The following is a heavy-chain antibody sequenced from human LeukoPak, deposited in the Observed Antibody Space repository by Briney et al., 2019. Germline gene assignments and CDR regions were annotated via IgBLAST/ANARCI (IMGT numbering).Heavy chain of an antibody. D-gene: IGHD2-15*01. CDR1: GGSISSSAYH. CDR3: ARLWSTSCKGGSCPHQPNY. Sequence: MPSETLSLTCTVSGGSISSSAYHWGWIRQPPGKGLEWIGTINYGGNTYYNLSLKSRVIIFLDTSKNQFSLKLSSVTAADTAVYYCARLWSTSCKGGSCPHQPNYWGQGTRVTVPS. J-gene: IGHJ4*02. CDR2: INYGGNT. V-gene: IGHV4-39*01.